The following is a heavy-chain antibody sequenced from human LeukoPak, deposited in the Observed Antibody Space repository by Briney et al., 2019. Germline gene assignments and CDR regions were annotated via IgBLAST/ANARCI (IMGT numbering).Heavy chain of an antibody. V-gene: IGHV4-38-2*01. CDR3: ARSSSVYTALVGVHWFDP. CDR2: IFHSGST. J-gene: IGHJ5*02. Sequence: KPSETLSLTCVVSGDSITSGYYWAWIRQPPGRGLEWIGSIFHSGSTYRNPSLRSRVTISLNTSKNQISLILSSMTAADTAVYYCARSSSVYTALVGVHWFDPWGQGTLVTVSS. D-gene: IGHD5-18*01. CDR1: GDSITSGYY.